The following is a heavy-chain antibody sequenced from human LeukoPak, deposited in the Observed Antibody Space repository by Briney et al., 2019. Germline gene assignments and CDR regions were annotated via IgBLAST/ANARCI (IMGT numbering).Heavy chain of an antibody. CDR2: IYYSGGP. J-gene: IGHJ4*02. V-gene: IGHV4-59*01. D-gene: IGHD6-19*01. Sequence: PSETLSLTCTVSGGSISNYYWSWIRQPPGKGLEWIGYIYYSGGPNYNPSLKSRVTISVDTSKNQFSLKLRSVTAADTAIYYCARDGRAGSLFAYWGQGTLVTVSS. CDR3: ARDGRAGSLFAY. CDR1: GGSISNYY.